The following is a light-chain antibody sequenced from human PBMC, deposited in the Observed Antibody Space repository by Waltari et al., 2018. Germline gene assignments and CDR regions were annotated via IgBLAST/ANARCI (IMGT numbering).Light chain of an antibody. CDR2: WAS. V-gene: IGKV4-1*01. J-gene: IGKJ1*01. Sequence: DIVMTQSPDSLAVSLGERATINCKSSQSFLINHTNKNYLAWYQQKPRHPPKLLIYWASTRESGVPDRFSGSVSGTDFTLTISSLQAEDVAVYYCQQYQSFPWTFGQGTKVEIK. CDR1: QSFLINHTNKNY. CDR3: QQYQSFPWT.